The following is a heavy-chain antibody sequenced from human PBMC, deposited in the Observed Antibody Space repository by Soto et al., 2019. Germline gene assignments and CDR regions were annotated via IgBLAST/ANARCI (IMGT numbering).Heavy chain of an antibody. CDR3: ARGSALIAVAGYFDL. V-gene: IGHV1-69*12. Sequence: QVQLVQSGAEVKKPGSSVKVSCKASGGTFSSYAISWVRQAPGQGLEWMGGIIPIFGTANYAQKFQGRVMITADESTSTAYMELSSLRSEDTAVYYCARGSALIAVAGYFDLWGRGTLVTVSS. D-gene: IGHD6-19*01. CDR2: IIPIFGTA. J-gene: IGHJ2*01. CDR1: GGTFSSYA.